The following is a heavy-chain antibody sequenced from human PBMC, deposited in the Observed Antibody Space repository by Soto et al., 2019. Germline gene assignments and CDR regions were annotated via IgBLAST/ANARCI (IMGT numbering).Heavy chain of an antibody. CDR2: ISSSSSYI. V-gene: IGHV3-21*01. Sequence: EVQLVESGGGLVKPGGSLRLSCAASGFTFSNYNMNWVRQAPGKGLEWVSSISSSSSYIYYADSVKGRFTISRDNAKNALDRQMNSLRAEDTAVYYCARGSEEAGTAAIDHWGQGTLVTVSS. CDR1: GFTFSNYN. J-gene: IGHJ4*02. CDR3: ARGSEEAGTAAIDH. D-gene: IGHD6-25*01.